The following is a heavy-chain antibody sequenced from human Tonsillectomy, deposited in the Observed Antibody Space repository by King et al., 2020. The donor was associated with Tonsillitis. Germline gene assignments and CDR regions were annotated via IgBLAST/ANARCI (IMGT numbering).Heavy chain of an antibody. J-gene: IGHJ3*01. D-gene: IGHD6-13*01. CDR3: ARDTTAAGVWAFDV. Sequence: QLQESGPGLVKPSETLSLTCTVSGGSISSYYGSWIRQPAGKGLEWIGRIYAGGSTKYNPSLKSRVTMSVDTSKNQFSLKLSSVTAADTAVYYCARDTTAAGVWAFDVWGQGTMVTVSS. V-gene: IGHV4-4*07. CDR2: IYAGGST. CDR1: GGSISSYY.